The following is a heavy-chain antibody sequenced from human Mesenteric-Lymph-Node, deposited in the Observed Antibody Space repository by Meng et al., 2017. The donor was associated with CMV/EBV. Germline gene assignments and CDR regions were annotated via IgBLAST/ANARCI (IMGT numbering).Heavy chain of an antibody. D-gene: IGHD3-22*01. CDR1: GFTFSSYA. CDR3: AKDFGGDSSGYCHF. Sequence: GGSLRLSCAASGFTFSSYAMSWVRQAPGKGLDWVSNIGYSGANTDYADSVKGRFTISRDNAKNSLYLQMNSLRAEDTALYYCAKDFGGDSSGYCHFWGQGTLVTVSS. CDR2: IGYSGANT. V-gene: IGHV3-23*01. J-gene: IGHJ4*02.